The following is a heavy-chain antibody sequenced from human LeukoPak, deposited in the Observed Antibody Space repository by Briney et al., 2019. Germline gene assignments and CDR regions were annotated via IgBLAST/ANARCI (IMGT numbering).Heavy chain of an antibody. J-gene: IGHJ4*02. CDR1: GFTFSSYE. CDR2: ISSSGSTI. Sequence: PGGSLRLSCAASGFTFSSYEMNWVRQAPGKGLKWVSCISSSGSTIYYADSVKGRFTISRDNAKNSLYLQMNSLRAEDTAVYYCARAIRGYSYGIGLNDYWGQGTLVTVSS. D-gene: IGHD5-18*01. CDR3: ARAIRGYSYGIGLNDY. V-gene: IGHV3-48*03.